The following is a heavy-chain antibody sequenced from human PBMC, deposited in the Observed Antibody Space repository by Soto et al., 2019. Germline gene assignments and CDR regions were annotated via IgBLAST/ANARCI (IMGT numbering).Heavy chain of an antibody. V-gene: IGHV1-8*01. D-gene: IGHD3-10*01. Sequence: QVQLVQSGAEVKKPGASVKVSCRASGYTFTSYELNWVRPAPGQGLEWMGWMNPYNGNTAYAQNFQGRVTMTRNTSISTAYMELSSLRSEDTAVYYCARGPGDLGYFDYWGQGALVTVSS. J-gene: IGHJ4*02. CDR1: GYTFTSYE. CDR3: ARGPGDLGYFDY. CDR2: MNPYNGNT.